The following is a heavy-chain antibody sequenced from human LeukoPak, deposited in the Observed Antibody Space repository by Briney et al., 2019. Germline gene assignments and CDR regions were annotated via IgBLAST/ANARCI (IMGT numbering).Heavy chain of an antibody. V-gene: IGHV4-31*03. CDR3: TRAAAGRGINWYFDL. Sequence: SETLSLTCTVSGGSISSGGYYWSWIRQHPGKGLEWIGYIYYSGSTYYNPSLKSRVTISVDTSKNQFSLKLSSVTAADTAVYYCTRAAAGRGINWYFDLWGRGTLVTVSS. J-gene: IGHJ2*01. D-gene: IGHD6-13*01. CDR1: GGSISSGGYY. CDR2: IYYSGST.